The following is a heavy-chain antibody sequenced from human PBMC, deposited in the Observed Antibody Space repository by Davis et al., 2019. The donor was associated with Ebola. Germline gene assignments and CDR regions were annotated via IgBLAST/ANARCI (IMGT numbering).Heavy chain of an antibody. CDR3: ATTPQYSSGQNKPFDY. Sequence: GGSLRLSCEASGFTFSNYVMSWVRQAPGKGLEWVSAISVTGGRPFYADSVKGRFTISRDNSKNTLYLQMNSLRAEDTAVYYCATTPQYSSGQNKPFDYWGQGTLVTVSS. CDR2: ISVTGGRP. J-gene: IGHJ4*02. D-gene: IGHD6-19*01. V-gene: IGHV3-23*01. CDR1: GFTFSNYV.